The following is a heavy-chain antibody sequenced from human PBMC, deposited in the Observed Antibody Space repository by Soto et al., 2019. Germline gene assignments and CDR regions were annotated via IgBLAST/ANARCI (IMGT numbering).Heavy chain of an antibody. CDR3: GTSFGGGGRAFDY. CDR1: GDTFNFYT. D-gene: IGHD2-15*01. CDR2: FNPILSFS. J-gene: IGHJ4*02. Sequence: QVQLVQSGAEVKKPGSSVKVSCKASGDTFNFYTINWVRQAPGLGLEWMGRFNPILSFSNSALKFQGRVTLTAEKSTGTAYGGLSSLRSEDTAIYYCGTSFGGGGRAFDYWGQGALVTVPS. V-gene: IGHV1-69*02.